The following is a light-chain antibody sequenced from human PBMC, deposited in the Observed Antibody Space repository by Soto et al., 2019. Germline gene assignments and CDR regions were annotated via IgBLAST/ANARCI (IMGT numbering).Light chain of an antibody. CDR3: CSYAGSYTLTV. J-gene: IGLJ2*01. CDR2: NVS. Sequence: QSVLTQPASVSGSPGQSITISCTGTSGDIGSYNRVSWYQQHPGKAPKLMIYNVSRRPSGVPDRFSGSKSGNTASLTISGLQAEDEADYYCCSYAGSYTLTVFGGGTKLTVL. V-gene: IGLV2-11*01. CDR1: SGDIGSYNR.